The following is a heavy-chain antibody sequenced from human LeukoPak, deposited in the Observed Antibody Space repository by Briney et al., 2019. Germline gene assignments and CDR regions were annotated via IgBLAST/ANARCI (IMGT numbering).Heavy chain of an antibody. CDR1: ARNCSSYM. J-gene: IGHJ6*02. Sequence: SVQLSSKPSARNCSSYMNRSLHKPPPHQLQRMRPIFPILGLANHVLKFQGRVTITADKSTSTAYMELSSLRSEDTAVYYCARGVCGGDCYLRDYYYYGMDVWGQGTTVTVSS. CDR3: ARGVCGGDCYLRDYYYYGMDV. CDR2: IFPILGLA. V-gene: IGHV1-69*02. D-gene: IGHD2-21*02.